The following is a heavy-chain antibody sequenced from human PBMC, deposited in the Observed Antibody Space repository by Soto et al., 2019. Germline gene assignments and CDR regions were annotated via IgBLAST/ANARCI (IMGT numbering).Heavy chain of an antibody. D-gene: IGHD5-12*01. J-gene: IGHJ4*02. CDR3: AREEKKYSGYEDY. CDR1: GFTFSSYS. Sequence: GGSLRLSCAASGFTFSSYSMNWVRQAPGKGLEWVSSISSSSSYIYYADSVKGRFTISRDNAKNSLYLQMNSLRAEDTAVYYCAREEKKYSGYEDYWGQGTLVTVSS. CDR2: ISSSSSYI. V-gene: IGHV3-21*01.